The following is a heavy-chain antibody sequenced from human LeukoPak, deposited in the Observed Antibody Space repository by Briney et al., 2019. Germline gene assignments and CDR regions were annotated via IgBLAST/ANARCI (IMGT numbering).Heavy chain of an antibody. V-gene: IGHV4-59*01. J-gene: IGHJ4*02. CDR1: GGSINSYY. D-gene: IGHD6-13*01. CDR2: IYYSGST. CDR3: ARDSDGSGVWLDY. Sequence: SETLSLTCTVSGGSINSYYWSWIRQPPGKGLEWIGYIYYSGSTNYNPSLKSRVTISVDTSKNQFSLKLSSVTAADTAVYYCARDSDGSGVWLDYWGQGTLVTVSS.